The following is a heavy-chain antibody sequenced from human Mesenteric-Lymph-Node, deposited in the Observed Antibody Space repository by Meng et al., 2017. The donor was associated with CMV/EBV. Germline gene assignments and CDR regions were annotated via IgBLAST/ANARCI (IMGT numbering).Heavy chain of an antibody. CDR2: ISGSGGST. Sequence: GGSLRLSCAASGFTFSSYSMNWVRQAPGKGLEWVSAISGSGGSTYYADSVKGRFTISRDNSKNTLYLQMNSLRAEDTAVYYCAKDWNDVSYYFDYWGQGTLVTVSS. D-gene: IGHD1-1*01. J-gene: IGHJ4*02. CDR1: GFTFSSYS. V-gene: IGHV3-23*01. CDR3: AKDWNDVSYYFDY.